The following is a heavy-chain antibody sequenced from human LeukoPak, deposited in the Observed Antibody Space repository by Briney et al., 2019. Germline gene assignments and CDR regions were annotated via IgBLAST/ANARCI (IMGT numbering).Heavy chain of an antibody. CDR2: ITGSGGST. CDR1: GFTFSSYA. V-gene: IGHV3-23*01. Sequence: GGSLRLSCAASGFTFSSYAMTWVRQAPGKGLEWVSSITGSGGSTYYVDSVKGRFTISRDNSKNTLYVQMNSLRADDTAEYYCAKHSGHGSIYFYMDVWGKGTTVTVSS. CDR3: AKHSGHGSIYFYMDV. J-gene: IGHJ6*03. D-gene: IGHD6-25*01.